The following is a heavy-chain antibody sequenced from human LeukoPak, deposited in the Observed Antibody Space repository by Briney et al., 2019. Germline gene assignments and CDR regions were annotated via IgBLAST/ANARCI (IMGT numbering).Heavy chain of an antibody. CDR1: GYTFTGYY. J-gene: IGHJ4*02. V-gene: IGHV1-2*02. D-gene: IGHD4-17*01. CDR3: ASLGGGSTVTTYLNY. CDR2: INPNSGGT. Sequence: ASVKVSCKASGYTFTGYYMHWVRQAPGQGLEWMGWINPNSGGTNYAQKFQGRVTMTRDTSISTAYMELSGLRSDDTAVYYCASLGGGSTVTTYLNYWGQGTLVTVSS.